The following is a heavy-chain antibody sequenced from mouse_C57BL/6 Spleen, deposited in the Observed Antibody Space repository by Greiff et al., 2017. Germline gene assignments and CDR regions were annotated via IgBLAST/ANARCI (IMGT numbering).Heavy chain of an antibody. D-gene: IGHD3-3*01. V-gene: IGHV1-52*01. J-gene: IGHJ2*01. CDR1: GYTFTSYW. CDR3: ARSGQLNYFDY. Sequence: QVQLQQPGAELVRPGSSVKLSCKASGYTFTSYWMHWVKRRPIQGLEWIGNIDPSDSETHYNQKFKDKATLTVDKSSSTAYMQLSSLTSEDSAVYYCARSGQLNYFDYWGQGTTLTVSS. CDR2: IDPSDSET.